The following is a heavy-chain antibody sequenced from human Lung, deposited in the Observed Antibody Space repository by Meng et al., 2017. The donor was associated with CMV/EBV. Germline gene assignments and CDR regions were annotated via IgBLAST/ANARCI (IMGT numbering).Heavy chain of an antibody. Sequence: SCAASGFTFSSYWMHWVRQAPGKGLVWVSRINSDGSSTSYADSGKGRFTISRDNAKNTLYLQMNSLRAEDTAVYYCARGGSSWGGKYYYYGMDVXGQGXTVTVSS. J-gene: IGHJ6*02. D-gene: IGHD6-13*01. CDR2: INSDGSST. CDR1: GFTFSSYW. V-gene: IGHV3-74*01. CDR3: ARGGSSWGGKYYYYGMDV.